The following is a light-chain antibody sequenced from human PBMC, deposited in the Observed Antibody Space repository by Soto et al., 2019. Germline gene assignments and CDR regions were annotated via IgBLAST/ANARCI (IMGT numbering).Light chain of an antibody. CDR3: QQYNDWPPIT. CDR2: AVS. V-gene: IGKV3D-15*01. J-gene: IGKJ5*01. Sequence: VMTXSPATLSVSPXXXXTLSCRASQSVGTNLAWYQLKPGQAPRLLIHAVSTRATGTPARFSGSGSETEFTLTINSLQSEDFAVYYCQQYNDWPPITFGQGTRLEIK. CDR1: QSVGTN.